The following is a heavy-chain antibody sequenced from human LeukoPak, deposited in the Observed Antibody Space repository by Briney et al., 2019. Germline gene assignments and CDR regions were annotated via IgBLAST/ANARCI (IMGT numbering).Heavy chain of an antibody. J-gene: IGHJ4*02. CDR3: ARDVRNAVTRPYYFDY. Sequence: GGSLRPSCAASGFTFSSYEMNWVRQAPGKGLEWISYIFGSGSTIYYANSVKGRFTISRDNAKNSLYLQMDSLRAEDTAVYYCARDVRNAVTRPYYFDYWGQGTLVTVSS. CDR2: IFGSGSTI. D-gene: IGHD4-17*01. CDR1: GFTFSSYE. V-gene: IGHV3-48*03.